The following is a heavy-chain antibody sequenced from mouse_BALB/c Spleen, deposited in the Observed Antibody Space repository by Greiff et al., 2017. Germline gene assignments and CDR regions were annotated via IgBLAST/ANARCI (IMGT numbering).Heavy chain of an antibody. D-gene: IGHD2-2*01. Sequence: QVQLQQPGAELVKPGASVKLSCKASGYTFTSYWMHWVKQRPGQGLEWIGEINPSNGRTNYNEKFKSKATLTVDKSSSTAYMQLSSLTSEDSAVYYCAREDGYDGISYAMDYWGQGTSVTVSS. CDR2: INPSNGRT. J-gene: IGHJ4*01. CDR3: AREDGYDGISYAMDY. V-gene: IGHV1S81*02. CDR1: GYTFTSYW.